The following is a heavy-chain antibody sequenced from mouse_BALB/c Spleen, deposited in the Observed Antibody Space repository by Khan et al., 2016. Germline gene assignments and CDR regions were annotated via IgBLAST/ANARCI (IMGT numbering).Heavy chain of an antibody. CDR2: INPDSSTI. Sequence: EVKLLESGGGLVQPGGSLKLSCAASGFDFSRYWMSWVRQAPGKGLEWIGEINPDSSTINYTPSLQDKFIISRDNAKNTLYLQMSKVRSEDTTHYYCARAGYYGYLAYWGQGTRVTVSA. D-gene: IGHD1-1*01. V-gene: IGHV4-1*02. J-gene: IGHJ3*01. CDR3: ARAGYYGYLAY. CDR1: GFDFSRYW.